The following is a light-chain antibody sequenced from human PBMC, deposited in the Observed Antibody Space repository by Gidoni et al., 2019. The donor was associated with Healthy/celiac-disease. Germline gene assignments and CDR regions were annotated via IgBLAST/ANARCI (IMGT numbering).Light chain of an antibody. CDR1: SLRSYY. Sequence: SSELTQDSAVSVALGQTVRITCQGDSLRSYYASWYQQKPGHAPVLVIYGKNNRPSGIPDRFSGSSSGNTASLTSTGAQAEDEADYYCNSRDSSGNLYVFGTGTKVTVL. J-gene: IGLJ1*01. CDR2: GKN. V-gene: IGLV3-19*01. CDR3: NSRDSSGNLYV.